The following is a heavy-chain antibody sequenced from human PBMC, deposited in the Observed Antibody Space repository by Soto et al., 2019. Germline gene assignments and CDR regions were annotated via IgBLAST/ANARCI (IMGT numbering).Heavy chain of an antibody. Sequence: QVQLVQSGAEVKKPGASVKVSCKTSGYTFSSYGISWVRQAPGQGLEWMGWISTYKGDTHYVQNLQGRVTLTTDTSTSTAYMELRSLRSDDTAVYYCARAYGYYYFDYWGQGTLVTVSS. CDR1: GYTFSSYG. D-gene: IGHD4-17*01. CDR3: ARAYGYYYFDY. CDR2: ISTYKGDT. J-gene: IGHJ4*02. V-gene: IGHV1-18*01.